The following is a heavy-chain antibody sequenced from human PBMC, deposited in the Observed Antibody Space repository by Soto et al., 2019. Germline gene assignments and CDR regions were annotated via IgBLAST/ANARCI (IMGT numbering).Heavy chain of an antibody. CDR2: IMPIFRAL. V-gene: IGHV1-69*12. CDR1: GGAFSDYA. D-gene: IGHD2-15*01. J-gene: IGHJ6*02. CDR3: ASWLKGPDIGNYYYGMDV. Sequence: QVQLVQSGAEVKKPGSSVKVSCKASGGAFSDYAFSWVRQAPGQGLEWLGGIMPIFRALDYAQKFQGRVTIPADEFTRTAYMGMNSLRSEDTAVYYCASWLKGPDIGNYYYGMDVWGQGTTVTVS.